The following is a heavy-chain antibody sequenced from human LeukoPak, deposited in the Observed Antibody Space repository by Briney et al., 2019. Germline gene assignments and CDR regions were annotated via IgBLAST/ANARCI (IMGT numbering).Heavy chain of an antibody. CDR1: GYSITDGYY. J-gene: IGHJ5*02. CDR2: VYQSGST. Sequence: SETLSLTCGVSGYSITDGYYWGWIRQPPGKGPEYIGFVYQSGSTYYNPSLRRRVTMSVDTSKNQFSLNLTSVTAADTAVYFCARVVGSSPSKSWFDPWGQGTLVTVSS. CDR3: ARVVGSSPSKSWFDP. V-gene: IGHV4-38-2*01. D-gene: IGHD2-2*01.